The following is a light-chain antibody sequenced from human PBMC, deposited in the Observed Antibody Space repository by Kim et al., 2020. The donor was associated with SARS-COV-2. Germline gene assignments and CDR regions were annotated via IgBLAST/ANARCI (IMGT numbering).Light chain of an antibody. CDR3: NSRESGVNHVV. Sequence: ALGQTVRITCQGDSLRSYYASWYQQKPGQAPLRVLYEKNNRPSGIPDRFSGSSSGNTASLTITGAQAEDEADYYCNSRESGVNHVVFGGGTQLTVL. CDR2: EKN. J-gene: IGLJ3*02. V-gene: IGLV3-19*01. CDR1: SLRSYY.